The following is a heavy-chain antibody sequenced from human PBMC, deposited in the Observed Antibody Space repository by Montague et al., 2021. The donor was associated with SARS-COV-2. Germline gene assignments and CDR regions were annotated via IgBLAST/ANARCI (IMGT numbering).Heavy chain of an antibody. CDR1: AGSINNYY. Sequence: SETLSLTCTVSAGSINNYYWSWIRQSAGKGLKWIGRIYPSGDTNYSPSLKSRVTVSIDTSKSQFSLNLNSLTVADTAVYYCASSYGSGYYGFDYWGQGIPVTVSS. J-gene: IGHJ4*02. CDR2: IYPSGDT. V-gene: IGHV4-4*07. D-gene: IGHD3-10*01. CDR3: ASSYGSGYYGFDY.